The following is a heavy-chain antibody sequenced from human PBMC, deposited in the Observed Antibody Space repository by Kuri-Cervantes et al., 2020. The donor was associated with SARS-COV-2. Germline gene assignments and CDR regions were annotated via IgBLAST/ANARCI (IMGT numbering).Heavy chain of an antibody. V-gene: IGHV4-4*07. Sequence: GSLRLSCTVSGGSISSYYWSWIRQPAGKGLEWIGRIYTSGSTNYNPSLKSRVTISVDTSKNQFSLKLSSVTAADTAVYYCARMDGYTLLDYWGQGTLVTVSS. D-gene: IGHD5-24*01. CDR1: GGSISSYY. CDR2: IYTSGST. CDR3: ARMDGYTLLDY. J-gene: IGHJ4*02.